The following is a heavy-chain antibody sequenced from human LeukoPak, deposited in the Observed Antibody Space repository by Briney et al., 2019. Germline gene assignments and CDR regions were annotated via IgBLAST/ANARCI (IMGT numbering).Heavy chain of an antibody. J-gene: IGHJ4*02. CDR1: GFTVSSNY. V-gene: IGHV3-11*04. CDR3: ARFFGGSYAY. D-gene: IGHD1-26*01. CDR2: ISSSGSTI. Sequence: PGGSLRLSCAASGFTVSSNYMSWVRQAPGKGLEWVSYISSSGSTIYYADSVKGRFTISRDNAKNSLHLQMNSLRAEDTAVYYCARFFGGSYAYWAQGTLVTVSS.